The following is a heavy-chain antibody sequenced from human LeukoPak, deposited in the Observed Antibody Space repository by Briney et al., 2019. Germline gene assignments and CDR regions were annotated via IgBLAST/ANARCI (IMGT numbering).Heavy chain of an antibody. J-gene: IGHJ4*02. D-gene: IGHD3-9*01. Sequence: GGSLRLSCAASGFTFSSYTMNWVRQAPGKGLEWVSSISSSSSYIYYADSLKGRFTISRDNAKNSVYLQMNSLRAEDTAVYYCARDRRYYDILTGYYTPVDCWGQGTLVTVSS. V-gene: IGHV3-21*01. CDR3: ARDRRYYDILTGYYTPVDC. CDR1: GFTFSSYT. CDR2: ISSSSSYI.